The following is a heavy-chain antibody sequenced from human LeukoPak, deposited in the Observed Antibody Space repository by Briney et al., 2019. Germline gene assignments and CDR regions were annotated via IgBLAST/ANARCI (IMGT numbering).Heavy chain of an antibody. J-gene: IGHJ4*02. V-gene: IGHV4-34*01. D-gene: IGHD3-16*02. CDR2: INHSGST. Sequence: TSETLSLTCAVYGGSFSGYYWSWIRQPPGKGLEGIGEINHSGSTNYNPSLKSRVTISVDTSKNQFSLELSSVTAADTAVYYCARHGTLSYVWGSYRSYYFDYWGQGTLVTVSS. CDR3: ARHGTLSYVWGSYRSYYFDY. CDR1: GGSFSGYY.